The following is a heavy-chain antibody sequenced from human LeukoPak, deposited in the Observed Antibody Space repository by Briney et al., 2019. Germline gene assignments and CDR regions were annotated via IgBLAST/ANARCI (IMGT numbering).Heavy chain of an antibody. CDR3: VRDRLGDFYFDY. Sequence: VSSISSSSSSIYYADSVKGRFTISRDNAKKSLYLQMNSLRAEDTAVYYCVRDRLGDFYFDYWGQGTLVTVSS. D-gene: IGHD3-16*01. CDR2: ISSSSSSI. J-gene: IGHJ4*01. V-gene: IGHV3-21*01.